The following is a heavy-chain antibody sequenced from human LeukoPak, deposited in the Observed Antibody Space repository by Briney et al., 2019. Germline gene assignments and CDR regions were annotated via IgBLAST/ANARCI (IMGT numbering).Heavy chain of an antibody. CDR1: GGSFSGYY. V-gene: IGHV4-34*01. Sequence: SETLSLTCAVYGGSFSGYYWSWIRQPPGKGLEWIGEINHSGSTNYNPSLKSRVTISVDTSKNQFSLKLSSVTAADTAVYYCAKDRGSGSYVYYFDYWGQGTLVTVSS. CDR2: INHSGST. D-gene: IGHD1-26*01. J-gene: IGHJ4*02. CDR3: AKDRGSGSYVYYFDY.